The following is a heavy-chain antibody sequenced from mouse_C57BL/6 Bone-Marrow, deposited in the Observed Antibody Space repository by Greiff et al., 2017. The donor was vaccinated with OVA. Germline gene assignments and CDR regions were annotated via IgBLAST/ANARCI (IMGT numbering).Heavy chain of an antibody. CDR2: TFYSGIT. Sequence: EVKLQESGPSLVRPSQTLSLTCTVTGFSINSDCYWIWIRQFPGNKLEYIGYTFYSGITYYNPSLESRTYITRDTSKNQFSLKLSSVTTEDTATYYCARGQLRPPYYYAMDYWGQGTSVTVSS. CDR3: ARGQLRPPYYYAMDY. CDR1: GFSINSDCY. V-gene: IGHV3-3*01. J-gene: IGHJ4*01. D-gene: IGHD3-2*02.